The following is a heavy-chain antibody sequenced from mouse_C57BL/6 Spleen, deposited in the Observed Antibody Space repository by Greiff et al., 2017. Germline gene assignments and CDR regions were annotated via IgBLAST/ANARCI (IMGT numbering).Heavy chain of an antibody. CDR1: GYTFTSYW. Sequence: QVQLQQSGAELVRPGTSVKLSCKASGYTFTSYWMHWVKQRPGQGLEWIGVIDPSDSYTNYNQKFKGKATLTVDTSSITAYMQLSSLTSEDSAVYYCARDYCAWFAYWGQGTLVTVSA. V-gene: IGHV1-59*01. CDR3: ARDYCAWFAY. D-gene: IGHD2-13*01. J-gene: IGHJ3*01. CDR2: IDPSDSYT.